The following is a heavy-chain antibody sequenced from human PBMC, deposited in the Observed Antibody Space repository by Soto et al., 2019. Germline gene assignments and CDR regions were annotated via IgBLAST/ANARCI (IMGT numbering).Heavy chain of an antibody. V-gene: IGHV4-4*02. CDR1: GGSISSSNW. J-gene: IGHJ6*02. CDR3: AGEQSAAARGRDV. D-gene: IGHD5-18*01. CDR2: IYHSGST. Sequence: SETLSLTCAVSGGSISSSNWWSWVRQPPGKGLEWIGEIYHSGSTNYNPSLKSRVTISVDKSKNQFSLKLSSVTAADTAVYYGAGEQSAAARGRDVGGQGPRVTVSS.